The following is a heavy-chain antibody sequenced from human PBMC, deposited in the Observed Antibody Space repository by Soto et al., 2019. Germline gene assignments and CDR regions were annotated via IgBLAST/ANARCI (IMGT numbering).Heavy chain of an antibody. V-gene: IGHV1-2*02. Sequence: ASVKVSCKASGYTFTGYYLHWVRQAPGQDLEWMGWINPNSGMTNSAQKFQGRVTMTRDTSITTAYMELSRLNSDDTAVYYCARTEMTMLPNFANWAQGPQVPVSS. CDR1: GYTFTGYY. J-gene: IGHJ4*02. CDR2: INPNSGMT. CDR3: ARTEMTMLPNFAN. D-gene: IGHD3-10*02.